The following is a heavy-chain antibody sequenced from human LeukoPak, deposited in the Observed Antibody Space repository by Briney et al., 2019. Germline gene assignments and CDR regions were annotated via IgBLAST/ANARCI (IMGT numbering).Heavy chain of an antibody. Sequence: ASVKVSCKASGYTFTGYYMHWVRQAPGQGLEWMGWINPNSGGTNYAQKFQGRVTMTRDTSISTAYMELSRLRSDDTAVYYCARDYTTVTTYEAFDIWGQGTMVTVSS. CDR2: INPNSGGT. CDR1: GYTFTGYY. CDR3: ARDYTTVTTYEAFDI. V-gene: IGHV1-2*02. J-gene: IGHJ3*02. D-gene: IGHD4-17*01.